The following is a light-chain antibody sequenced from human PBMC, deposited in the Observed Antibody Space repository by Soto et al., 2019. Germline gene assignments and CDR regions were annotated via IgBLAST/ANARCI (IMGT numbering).Light chain of an antibody. CDR1: QTIGYY. V-gene: IGKV1-39*01. CDR2: AVA. J-gene: IGKJ1*01. Sequence: DIQMTQTPSSLSASVGDRVTITCRAMQTIGYYLNWYQLRPGKDSTLLISAVATLRSGVPSRFSGSGSGTDFTITITSLQPEDFATYYCQQRYHTPRTFGQGTKVDIK. CDR3: QQRYHTPRT.